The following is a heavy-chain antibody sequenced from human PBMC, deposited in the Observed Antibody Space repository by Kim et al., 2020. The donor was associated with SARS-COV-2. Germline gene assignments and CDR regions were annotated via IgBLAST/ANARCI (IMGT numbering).Heavy chain of an antibody. D-gene: IGHD3-3*01. Sequence: GGSLRLSCAASGCTFSSYSMNWVRQAPGKGLXXVSXXXSSSXYTYYADSVKGRXXXSRXXXKNXXXLXXXSLXAXDTAXYYXXXDPSXXDLXXXYXXXDVXXXGTXXXVS. CDR2: XXSSSXYT. V-gene: IGHV3-21*01. CDR3: XXDPSXXDLXXXYXXXDV. CDR1: GCTFSSYS. J-gene: IGHJ6*01.